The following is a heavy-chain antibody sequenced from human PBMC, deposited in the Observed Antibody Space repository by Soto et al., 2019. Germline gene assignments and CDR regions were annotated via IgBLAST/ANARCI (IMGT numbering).Heavy chain of an antibody. J-gene: IGHJ4*02. D-gene: IGHD3-10*01. CDR3: ASSYGSGYRAFDY. CDR1: GDTFTFYS. V-gene: IGHV1-69*02. Sequence: QVQLVLSGAEVKKPGSSVRVSCKASGDTFTFYSSNWVRQAPGLGLEWMGRINPILSMSNYAQRFQGRVTMTADKSTSTAYMELSSLRSEDTAMYYCASSYGSGYRAFDYWGQGALVTVSS. CDR2: INPILSMS.